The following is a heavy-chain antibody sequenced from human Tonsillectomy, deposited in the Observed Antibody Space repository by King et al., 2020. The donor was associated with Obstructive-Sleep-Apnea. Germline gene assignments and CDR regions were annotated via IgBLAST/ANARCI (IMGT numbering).Heavy chain of an antibody. CDR3: ARDWIEVPGAMEYYDFRSGPPGY. CDR2: ISYDGSDK. CDR1: GFTFSSYD. Sequence: VQLVESGGGVVQPGRSLRLSCAASGFTFSSYDMYWVRQAPGKGLEWVALISYDGSDKYYGDSVKGRFTISRDNSKNTLYLQMNSLRAEDTAVYYCARDWIEVPGAMEYYDFRSGPPGYWGQGTLVTVSS. J-gene: IGHJ4*02. V-gene: IGHV3-30*04. D-gene: IGHD3-3*01.